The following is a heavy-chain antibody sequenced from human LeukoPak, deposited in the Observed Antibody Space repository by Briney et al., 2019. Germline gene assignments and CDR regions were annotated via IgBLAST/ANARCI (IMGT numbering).Heavy chain of an antibody. CDR1: GFTFSSYA. V-gene: IGHV3-23*01. CDR3: AKGRVGAKATFDY. Sequence: GSLRLSCAASGFTFSSYAMSWVRQAPGKGLEWFSAVSGSGGSTYYADSVKGRFTISRDNSKNTLYLQMNSLRAEDTAVYYCAKGRVGAKATFDYWGQGTLVTVSS. J-gene: IGHJ4*02. CDR2: VSGSGGST. D-gene: IGHD1-26*01.